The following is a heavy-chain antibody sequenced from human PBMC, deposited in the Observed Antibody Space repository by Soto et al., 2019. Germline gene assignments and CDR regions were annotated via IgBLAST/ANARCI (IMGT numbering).Heavy chain of an antibody. D-gene: IGHD3-10*01. CDR3: ATRTDYYYGSGSLGAIDV. CDR1: GGSIRSGSYY. V-gene: IGHV4-31*03. J-gene: IGHJ6*02. CDR2: IYYSGST. Sequence: HVQLQESGPGLVKPSQTLSLTCTVSGGSIRSGSYYWSWIRQLPGKGLEWIGYIYYSGSTYYNQALKSRVNIIVETSKNQVSLKLTSVPAPATAVYYCATRTDYYYGSGSLGAIDVWGLGTTVTVS.